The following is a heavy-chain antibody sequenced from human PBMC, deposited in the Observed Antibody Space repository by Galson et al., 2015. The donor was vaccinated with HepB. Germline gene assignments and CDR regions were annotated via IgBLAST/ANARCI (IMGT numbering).Heavy chain of an antibody. CDR1: GFTFSNAW. J-gene: IGHJ3*02. D-gene: IGHD3-22*01. CDR2: IKSKTDGGTT. V-gene: IGHV3-15*01. Sequence: SLRLSCAASGFTFSNAWMSWVRQAPGKGLEWVGRIKSKTDGGTTDYAAPVKGRFTISRDDSKNTLYLQMNSLKTEDTAVYYCTTDRTNYYDSPLDAFDIWGQGTMVTVSS. CDR3: TTDRTNYYDSPLDAFDI.